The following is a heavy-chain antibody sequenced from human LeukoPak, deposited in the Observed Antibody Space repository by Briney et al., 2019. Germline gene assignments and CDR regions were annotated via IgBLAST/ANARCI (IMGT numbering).Heavy chain of an antibody. CDR1: GDSVSSNSAA. J-gene: IGHJ4*02. CDR3: ARNPALWFGELLSGYYFDY. Sequence: SQTLSLTCAISGDSVSSNSAAWNWIRQSPSRGLEWLGRTYYRSKWYNDYAVSVKSRITINPVTSKNQFSLQLNSVTPEDTAVYYCARNPALWFGELLSGYYFDYWGQGTLVTVSS. V-gene: IGHV6-1*01. D-gene: IGHD3-10*01. CDR2: TYYRSKWYN.